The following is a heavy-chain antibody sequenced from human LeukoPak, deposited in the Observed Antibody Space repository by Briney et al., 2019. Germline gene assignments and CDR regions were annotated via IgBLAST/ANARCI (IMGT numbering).Heavy chain of an antibody. V-gene: IGHV1-2*02. Sequence: ASVKVSCKASGYTFTSYDINWVRQATGQGLEWMGWINPDSGGTNYAQKFQGRVTMTRDTSISTAYMEPSRLRSDDTAVYYCARDGLYGDYVGYWGQGTLVTVSS. J-gene: IGHJ4*02. CDR3: ARDGLYGDYVGY. D-gene: IGHD4-17*01. CDR2: INPDSGGT. CDR1: GYTFTSYD.